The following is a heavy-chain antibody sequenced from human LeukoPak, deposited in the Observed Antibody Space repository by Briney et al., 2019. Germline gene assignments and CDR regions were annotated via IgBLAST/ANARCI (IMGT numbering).Heavy chain of an antibody. J-gene: IGHJ4*02. Sequence: SETLSLTCAVYGGSFSGYYWSWLRQPPGKGLEWIGEINHSGSTNYNPSLKSRVTISVDTSKNQFSLKLSSVTAADTAVYYCARWEVATTPFDYWGQGTLVTVSS. CDR3: ARWEVATTPFDY. CDR1: GGSFSGYY. V-gene: IGHV4-34*01. CDR2: INHSGST. D-gene: IGHD5-24*01.